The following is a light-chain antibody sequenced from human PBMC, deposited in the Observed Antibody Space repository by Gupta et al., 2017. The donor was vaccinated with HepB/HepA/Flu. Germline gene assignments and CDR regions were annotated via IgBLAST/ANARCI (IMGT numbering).Light chain of an antibody. V-gene: IGLV1-47*01. CDR1: SSNIGSNY. CDR2: RNN. J-gene: IGLJ2*01. CDR3: AAGDDSLSGLHVV. Sequence: QSVLTQPPSASGTPGQRVTISCSGSSSNIGSNYVYWYQQLPGTAPKLLIYRNNQRPSGVPDRVSGSKSGTAASLAISGLRSEDEAEYYCAAGDDSLSGLHVVFGGGTKLTVL.